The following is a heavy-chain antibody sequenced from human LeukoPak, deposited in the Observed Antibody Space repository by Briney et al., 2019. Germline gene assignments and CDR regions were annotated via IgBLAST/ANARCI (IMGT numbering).Heavy chain of an antibody. CDR2: INPNTGGT. Sequence: GASVKVSCKASGYTFTGYYMHWVRQAPGQGLEWMGWINPNTGGTNYAQKFQGRVTMTTDTSTSTAYMELRSLRSDDTAVYYCARIPRRLANWFDPWGQGTLVTVSS. CDR3: ARIPRRLANWFDP. V-gene: IGHV1-2*02. J-gene: IGHJ5*02. D-gene: IGHD3-9*01. CDR1: GYTFTGYY.